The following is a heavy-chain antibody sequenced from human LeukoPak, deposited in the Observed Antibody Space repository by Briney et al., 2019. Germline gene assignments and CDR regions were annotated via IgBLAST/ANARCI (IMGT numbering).Heavy chain of an antibody. CDR1: GGSFSSYY. D-gene: IGHD3-10*01. J-gene: IGHJ3*02. CDR2: IYYSGST. V-gene: IGHV4-39*01. Sequence: PSETLSLTCAVYGGSFSSYYWGWIRQPPGKGLEWIGTIYYSGSTYYNPSLKSRVTISVDTSKNQFSMNLSSVTAADTAVYYCARHLGFGSYNAFDIWGQGTMVTVSS. CDR3: ARHLGFGSYNAFDI.